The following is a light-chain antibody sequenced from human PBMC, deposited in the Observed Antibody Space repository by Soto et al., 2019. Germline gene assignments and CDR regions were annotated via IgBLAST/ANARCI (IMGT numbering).Light chain of an antibody. V-gene: IGKV1-33*01. J-gene: IGKJ2*01. Sequence: DIQLTQSPSSLSASVADRVTITCQASQDSSYNVSWLQHKPGKAPKLLIYHASNLETGVPSRFSGSGSGTDFTFTISSLQPEDVATYYCQQYDNFPYTFGHGTKLEIK. CDR3: QQYDNFPYT. CDR2: HAS. CDR1: QDSSYN.